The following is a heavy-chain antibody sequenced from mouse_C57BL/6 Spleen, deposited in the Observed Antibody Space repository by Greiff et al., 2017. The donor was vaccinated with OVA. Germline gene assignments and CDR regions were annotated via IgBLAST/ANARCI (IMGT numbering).Heavy chain of an antibody. D-gene: IGHD2-2*01. Sequence: VQLQQPGAELVRPGSSVKLSCKASGYTFTSYWMHWVKQRPIQGLEWIGNIDPSDSETHYNQKFKDKATLTVDKSSSTAYMQLSSLTSEDSAVYYCARAGGYEYYFDYWGQGTTLTVSS. CDR3: ARAGGYEYYFDY. CDR1: GYTFTSYW. V-gene: IGHV1-52*01. CDR2: IDPSDSET. J-gene: IGHJ2*01.